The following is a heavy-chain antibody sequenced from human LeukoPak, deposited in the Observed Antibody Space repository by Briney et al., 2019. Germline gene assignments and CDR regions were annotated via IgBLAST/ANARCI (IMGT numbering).Heavy chain of an antibody. J-gene: IGHJ4*02. CDR2: IYYSGST. V-gene: IGHV4-39*01. D-gene: IGHD1-20*01. CDR3: AIHPAAYNWNEGFDY. CDR1: GGSISSSSYY. Sequence: SETLSLTCTVSGGSISSSSYYWGWIRQPPGKGLEWIGSIYYSGSTYYNPSLKSRVTISVDTSKNQFSLKLSSVTAADTAVYYCAIHPAAYNWNEGFDYWGQGTLVAVSS.